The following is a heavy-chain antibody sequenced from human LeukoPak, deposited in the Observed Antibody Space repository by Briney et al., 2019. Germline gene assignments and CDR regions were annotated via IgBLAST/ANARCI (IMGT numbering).Heavy chain of an antibody. V-gene: IGHV6-1*01. CDR3: ARACSGASCPFDY. D-gene: IGHD2-15*01. CDR1: GYSVCGNSAA. J-gene: IGHJ4*02. CDR2: TYYRSKWYN. Sequence: SETLSLTCAGSGYSVCGNSAAGDGTRKTPSRGLDWLGKTYYRSKWYNDYAVSVKSRITINPDTSKNHFSLQLNSVTPEDTAVYYCARACSGASCPFDYWGQGTLVTVSS.